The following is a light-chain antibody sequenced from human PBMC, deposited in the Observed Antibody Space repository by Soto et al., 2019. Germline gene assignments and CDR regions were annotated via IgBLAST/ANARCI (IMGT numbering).Light chain of an antibody. CDR3: SSYGGTNNLL. V-gene: IGLV2-8*01. CDR1: SSDVGGYKY. J-gene: IGLJ2*01. CDR2: EVH. Sequence: QSVLTQPPSASGSPGQSVTISCTGTSSDVGGYKYVSWYQQHPGKAPKLMIFEVHKRPSGVPDRFSGSKSGNTASLTVSGLQAEDDADYYCSSYGGTNNLLFGGGTKLTVL.